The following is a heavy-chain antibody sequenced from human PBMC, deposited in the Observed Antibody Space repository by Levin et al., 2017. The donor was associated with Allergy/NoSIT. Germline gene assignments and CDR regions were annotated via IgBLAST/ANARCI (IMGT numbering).Heavy chain of an antibody. V-gene: IGHV1-58*01. CDR1: GFTFTSSA. D-gene: IGHD6-13*01. J-gene: IGHJ4*02. CDR3: AGGTIPAAGTDY. CDR2: IVVGSGNT. Sequence: ASVKVSCKASGFTFTSSAVQWVRQARGQRLEWIGWIVVGSGNTNYAQKFQERVTITRDMSTRTAYMELSSLRSEDTAVYYCAGGTIPAAGTDYWGQGTLVTVS.